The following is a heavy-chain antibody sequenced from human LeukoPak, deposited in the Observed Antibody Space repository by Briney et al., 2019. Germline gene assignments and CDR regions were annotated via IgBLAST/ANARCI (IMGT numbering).Heavy chain of an antibody. Sequence: SETLPLTCTVSGGSISGYYWTWIRQPPGKGLEWIGYIYYTGSTNYNPSLESRVTISVDTSKNQFSLRLSSVTAADTAVYYCARLRGNYFPDYWGQGTLVTVSS. CDR3: ARLRGNYFPDY. J-gene: IGHJ4*02. D-gene: IGHD4-11*01. V-gene: IGHV4-59*01. CDR2: IYYTGST. CDR1: GGSISGYY.